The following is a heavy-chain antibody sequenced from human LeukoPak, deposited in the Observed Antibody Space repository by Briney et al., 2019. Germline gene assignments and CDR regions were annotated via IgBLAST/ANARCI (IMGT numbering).Heavy chain of an antibody. D-gene: IGHD3-16*01. J-gene: IGHJ5*02. V-gene: IGHV3-30-3*01. CDR2: ISYDGSNK. Sequence: GGSLRLSCAASGFTFSSYAMHWVRQAPGKGLEWVAVISYDGSNKYYADSVKGRFTISRDNSKNTLYLQMNSLRAEDTAVYYCARDHGRLRLGESTNWFDPWGGGTLVSVSS. CDR3: ARDHGRLRLGESTNWFDP. CDR1: GFTFSSYA.